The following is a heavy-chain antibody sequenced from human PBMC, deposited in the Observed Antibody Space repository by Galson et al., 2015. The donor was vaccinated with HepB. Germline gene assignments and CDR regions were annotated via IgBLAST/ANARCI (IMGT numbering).Heavy chain of an antibody. V-gene: IGHV3-48*01. CDR1: GFTFSSYS. CDR3: ARDILTGYLGHYYYYGMDV. J-gene: IGHJ6*02. D-gene: IGHD3-9*01. Sequence: SLRLSCAASGFTFSSYSMNWVRQAPGKGLEWVSYISSSSSTIYYADSVKGRFTISRDNAKNSLYLQMNSLRAEDTAVYYCARDILTGYLGHYYYYGMDVWGQGTTVTVSS. CDR2: ISSSSSTI.